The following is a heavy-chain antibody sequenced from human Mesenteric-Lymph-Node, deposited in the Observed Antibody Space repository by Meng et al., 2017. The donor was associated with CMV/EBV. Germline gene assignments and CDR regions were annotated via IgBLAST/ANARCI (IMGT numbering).Heavy chain of an antibody. CDR3: AKEGYTSSWYWFDP. CDR1: GFTFSSYS. V-gene: IGHV3-30*02. Sequence: GGSLRLSCAASGFTFSSYSMNWVRQAPGKGLEWVAFIRYDGSNTSYADSVKGRFTISRDNSRNTLYLRMNSLRAEDTAVYYCAKEGYTSSWYWFDPWGQGTLVTVSS. J-gene: IGHJ5*02. CDR2: IRYDGSNT. D-gene: IGHD6-13*01.